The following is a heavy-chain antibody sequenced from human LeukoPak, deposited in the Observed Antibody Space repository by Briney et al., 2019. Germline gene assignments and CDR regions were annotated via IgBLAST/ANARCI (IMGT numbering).Heavy chain of an antibody. J-gene: IGHJ6*02. CDR1: GYTFTDYY. D-gene: IGHD1-26*01. CDR2: INPNSGGT. Sequence: GASMKASCKASGYTFTDYYMHWVRQAPGQGLEWMGWINPNSGGTNYAQKFQGRVTMTRDTSISTAYMELSRLRSDDTAVFYCASSIAEVGAFHYSGMDVWGQGTTVTVSS. CDR3: ASSIAEVGAFHYSGMDV. V-gene: IGHV1-2*02.